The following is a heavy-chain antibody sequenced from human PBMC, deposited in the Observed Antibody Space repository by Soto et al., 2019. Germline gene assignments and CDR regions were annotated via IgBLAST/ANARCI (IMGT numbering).Heavy chain of an antibody. CDR3: ARVSLAYYYGMDV. Sequence: SETLSLTCTVSGGSISSGGYYWSWIRQHPGKGLEWIGYIYYSGSTYYNPSLKSRVTISVDTSKNQFSLKLSSVTAADTAVYYCARVSLAYYYGMDVWGQGTRSPSP. CDR2: IYYSGST. V-gene: IGHV4-31*03. CDR1: GGSISSGGYY. J-gene: IGHJ6*02.